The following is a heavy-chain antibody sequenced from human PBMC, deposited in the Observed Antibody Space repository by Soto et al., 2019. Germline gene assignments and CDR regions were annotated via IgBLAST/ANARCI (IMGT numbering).Heavy chain of an antibody. CDR2: LYFGGPT. CDR3: VRGGYISSYLIDY. J-gene: IGHJ4*02. V-gene: IGHV4-39*01. CDR1: GGSINTRSYY. Sequence: SETLSLTCSVSGGSINTRSYYWGWIRQSPTKGLEWIGNLYFGGPTYYNPSLRCRVAISADTSKNQFSLKLTSVTAADTAVYYCVRGGYISSYLIDYWGQGTLVTVSS. D-gene: IGHD5-12*01.